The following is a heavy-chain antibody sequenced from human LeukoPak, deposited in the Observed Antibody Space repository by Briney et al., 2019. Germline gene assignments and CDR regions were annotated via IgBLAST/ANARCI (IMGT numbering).Heavy chain of an antibody. CDR2: IYYSGNT. D-gene: IGHD1-26*01. V-gene: IGHV4-59*01. Sequence: SETLSLTCTVSGGSISTYYWSWIRQPPGKGLEWIGYIYYSGNTNYNPSLRSRVTMSLDTSRNQFSLKLTSVTAADTAVYYCVRDQSSGSSSYYYGMDVWGPGATVTVSS. CDR3: VRDQSSGSSSYYYGMDV. CDR1: GGSISTYY. J-gene: IGHJ6*02.